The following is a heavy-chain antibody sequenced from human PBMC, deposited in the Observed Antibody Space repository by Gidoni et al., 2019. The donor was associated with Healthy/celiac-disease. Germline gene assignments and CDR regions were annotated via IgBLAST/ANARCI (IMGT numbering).Heavy chain of an antibody. V-gene: IGHV1-18*01. CDR2: ISAYNGNT. J-gene: IGHJ5*02. Sequence: QVPLVQSGVEVKKPGASVKVTCQASGYPFTTYGITWVRQAPGQGLEWMGWISAYNGNTNYAQKFQGRVTMTTDTSTSTAYMELGSLRSDDTAVYYCARDLRSSNNNWFDPWGQGILVTVSS. CDR3: ARDLRSSNNNWFDP. CDR1: GYPFTTYG. D-gene: IGHD6-13*01.